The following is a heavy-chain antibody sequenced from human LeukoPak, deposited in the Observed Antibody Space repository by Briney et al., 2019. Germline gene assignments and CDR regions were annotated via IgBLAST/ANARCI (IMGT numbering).Heavy chain of an antibody. CDR1: GFTFSSYS. Sequence: PGGSLRLSCAASGFTFSSYSMNWVRQAPGKGLEWVSYISSSSSTIYYADSVKGRFTISRDNAKNSLYLQMNSLRAEDTAVYYCARDTTMIVVERFDYWGQGTLVTVSS. CDR3: ARDTTMIVVERFDY. CDR2: ISSSSSTI. V-gene: IGHV3-48*01. D-gene: IGHD3-22*01. J-gene: IGHJ4*02.